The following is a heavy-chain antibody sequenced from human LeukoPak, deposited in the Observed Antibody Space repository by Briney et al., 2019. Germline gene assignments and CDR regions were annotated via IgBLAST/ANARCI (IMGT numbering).Heavy chain of an antibody. CDR1: GYTFTSYY. J-gene: IGHJ6*02. D-gene: IGHD2-2*01. Sequence: GASVKVSCKASGYTFTSYYMHWVRQAPGQGLEWMGIINPSGGSTSYAQKFQGRVTMTRDTSTSTVYMELSSLRSEDTAVYYCARDPKRGCSSTSCLPDYYGMDVWGQGTMVTVSS. CDR3: ARDPKRGCSSTSCLPDYYGMDV. CDR2: INPSGGST. V-gene: IGHV1-46*01.